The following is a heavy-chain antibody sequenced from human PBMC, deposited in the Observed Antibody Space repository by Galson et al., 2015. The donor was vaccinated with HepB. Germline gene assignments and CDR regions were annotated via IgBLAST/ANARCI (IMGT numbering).Heavy chain of an antibody. J-gene: IGHJ4*02. V-gene: IGHV3-73*01. Sequence: SLRLSCAASGFTFSGSAIHWVRQASGKGLEWVGRIRSKASSHATAYTASLKGRFTISRDDSKNTAYLHMNSLKIEDTAVYYCARLGDLSGYSSLWGQGTLVTVSS. D-gene: IGHD6-19*01. CDR3: ARLGDLSGYSSL. CDR2: IRSKASSHAT. CDR1: GFTFSGSA.